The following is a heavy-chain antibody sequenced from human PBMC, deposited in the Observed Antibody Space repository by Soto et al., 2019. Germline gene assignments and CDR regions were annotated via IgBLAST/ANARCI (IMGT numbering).Heavy chain of an antibody. J-gene: IGHJ5*02. CDR1: GGSISRSSYY. CDR3: SRRAPEGLNP. Sequence: PSETLSLTCNVSGGSISRSSYYWGWIRQPPGKGLEWIGSMYYSGSTYYNPSLKSRVTITIDTPKNKLYLKLTSVTAADTAVYYCSRRAPEGLNPWGEGTMVTVYS. D-gene: IGHD3-3*01. V-gene: IGHV4-39*01. CDR2: MYYSGST.